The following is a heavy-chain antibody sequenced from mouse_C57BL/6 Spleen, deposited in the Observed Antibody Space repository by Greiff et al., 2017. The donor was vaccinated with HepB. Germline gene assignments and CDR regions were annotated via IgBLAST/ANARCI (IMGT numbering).Heavy chain of an antibody. Sequence: QVQLQQSGAELARPGASVKMSCKASGYTFTSYTMHWVKQRPGQGLEWIGYINPSSGYTKYNQKFKDKATLTADKSSSTAYMQLSSLTSEDSAVYYCARSGTTVVAKVAFDYWGQGTTLTVSS. V-gene: IGHV1-4*01. D-gene: IGHD1-1*01. CDR1: GYTFTSYT. CDR2: INPSSGYT. CDR3: ARSGTTVVAKVAFDY. J-gene: IGHJ2*01.